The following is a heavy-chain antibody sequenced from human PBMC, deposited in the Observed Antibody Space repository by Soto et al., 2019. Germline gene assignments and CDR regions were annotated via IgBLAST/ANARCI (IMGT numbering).Heavy chain of an antibody. CDR1: GGTFSSYA. CDR2: IIPIFGTA. CDR3: AREGDGYNSVSYYYYGMDV. J-gene: IGHJ6*02. V-gene: IGHV1-69*06. Sequence: QVQLVQSGAEVKKPGSSVKVSCKASGGTFSSYAISWVRQAPGQGLEWMGGIIPIFGTANYAQKFQGRVTIAADKSTSTAYMDLSSLRTEDTAVYYCAREGDGYNSVSYYYYGMDVSGQGTTVTVTS. D-gene: IGHD5-12*01.